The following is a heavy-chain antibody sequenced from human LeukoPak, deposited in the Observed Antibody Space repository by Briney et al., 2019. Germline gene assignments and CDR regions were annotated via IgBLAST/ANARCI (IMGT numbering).Heavy chain of an antibody. CDR2: INTNTGNP. CDR1: GYTFTSYA. D-gene: IGHD3-10*01. Sequence: ASVKVSCKASGYTFTSYAMNWVRQAPGQGLEWMGWINTNTGNPTYAQGFTGRFVFSLDTSVSTAYLQISSLKAEDTAVYYCARSHNPMVRGVIIGYYGMDVWGQGTTVTVSS. CDR3: ARSHNPMVRGVIIGYYGMDV. J-gene: IGHJ6*02. V-gene: IGHV7-4-1*02.